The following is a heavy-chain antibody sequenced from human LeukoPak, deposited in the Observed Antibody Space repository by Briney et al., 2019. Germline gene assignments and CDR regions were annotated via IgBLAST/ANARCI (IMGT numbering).Heavy chain of an antibody. Sequence: GGSLRLSCVASGFTFSSYAMSWVRQAPGKGLEWVSVVSGGGHNTYYADSVKGRFTMSRDNSKRTVYLQMNSLRAEDTAVYYCARDRSSWYYPFDSWGQGTLVTVSS. D-gene: IGHD3-3*01. CDR2: VSGGGHNT. CDR3: ARDRSSWYYPFDS. J-gene: IGHJ4*02. CDR1: GFTFSSYA. V-gene: IGHV3-23*01.